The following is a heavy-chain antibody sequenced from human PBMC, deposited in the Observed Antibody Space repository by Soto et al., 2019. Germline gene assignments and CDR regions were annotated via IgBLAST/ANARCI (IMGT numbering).Heavy chain of an antibody. CDR3: AKETKVAGDLVH. Sequence: GGSLRLSCIASVFTFSNYGIHWVRQAAGKGLEWGGVISSSGDITYYSDFVKGRFNISRDNFKNTLYLQMDSLRLEDTAMYYCAKETKVAGDLVHGGHGTLVTVSS. J-gene: IGHJ4*01. V-gene: IGHV3-30*18. D-gene: IGHD6-19*01. CDR2: ISSSGDIT. CDR1: VFTFSNYG.